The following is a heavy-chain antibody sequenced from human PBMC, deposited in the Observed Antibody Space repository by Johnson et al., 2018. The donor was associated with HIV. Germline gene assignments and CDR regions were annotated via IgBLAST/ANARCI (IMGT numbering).Heavy chain of an antibody. D-gene: IGHD3-22*01. CDR1: GFTFSRNA. Sequence: VQLVESGGGVVQPERSLRLSCAASGFTFSRNAMHWVRQAPGKGLEWVAVISYDGTNKYYADPVKGRFTVSRDNSKNTLYLQMNSLRAEDTAVYYCTTASGYYPFFDAFDMWGQGTMVTVSS. CDR2: ISYDGTNK. CDR3: TTASGYYPFFDAFDM. V-gene: IGHV3-30-3*01. J-gene: IGHJ3*02.